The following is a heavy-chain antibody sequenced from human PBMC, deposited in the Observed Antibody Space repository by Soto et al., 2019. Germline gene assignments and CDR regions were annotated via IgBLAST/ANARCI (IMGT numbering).Heavy chain of an antibody. CDR1: GYTFTSYG. J-gene: IGHJ6*02. D-gene: IGHD6-13*01. V-gene: IGHV1-18*01. CDR2: ISAYNGNT. Sequence: ASVKVSCKASGYTFTSYGISWVRQAPGQGLEWMGWISAYNGNTNYAQKLQGRVTMTTDTSTSTAYMELRSLRSDDTAVYYCARDQEGNIAAAPMNYYYCYGMDVWGQGTTVTVSS. CDR3: ARDQEGNIAAAPMNYYYCYGMDV.